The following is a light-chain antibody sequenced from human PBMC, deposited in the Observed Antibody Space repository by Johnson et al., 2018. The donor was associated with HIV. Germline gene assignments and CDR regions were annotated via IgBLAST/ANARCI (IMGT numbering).Light chain of an antibody. CDR1: SSNIGNNF. Sequence: LTQPPSVSAAPGQRVTRSYSGSSSNIGNNFVSWFRQLPLRAPKVLIYDNNKRPSGIPDRFSGSKSGTSATLGITGLQTGDEADYYCGTWDSSLSAGGYVFGTGTKVTVL. J-gene: IGLJ1*01. CDR2: DNN. V-gene: IGLV1-51*01. CDR3: GTWDSSLSAGGYV.